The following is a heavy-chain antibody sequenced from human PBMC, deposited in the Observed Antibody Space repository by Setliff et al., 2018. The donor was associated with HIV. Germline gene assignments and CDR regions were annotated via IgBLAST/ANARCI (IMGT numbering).Heavy chain of an antibody. V-gene: IGHV1-24*01. J-gene: IGHJ3*02. CDR3: ATGARGDPFDI. Sequence: ASVKVSCKVSGYTLTELSIHWVRQAPRKGLEWMGGFDPEDGETIYAQKFQGRVTMTEDTSTDTAYMELTSLRSEDTAVYYCATGARGDPFDIWGQGTMVTVSS. CDR2: FDPEDGET. D-gene: IGHD3-16*01. CDR1: GYTLTELS.